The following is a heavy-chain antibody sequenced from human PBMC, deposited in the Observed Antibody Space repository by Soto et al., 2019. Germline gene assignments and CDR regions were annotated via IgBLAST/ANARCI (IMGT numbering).Heavy chain of an antibody. CDR1: GFTFSSYS. CDR3: ARDGQVWFGPNTRYYYYYMDV. J-gene: IGHJ6*03. Sequence: GGSLRLSCAASGFTFSSYSMNWVRQAPGKGLEWVSSISSSSSYIYYADSVKGRFTISRDNAKNSLYLQMNSLRAEDTAVYYCARDGQVWFGPNTRYYYYYMDVWGKGTTVTVSS. CDR2: ISSSSSYI. V-gene: IGHV3-21*01. D-gene: IGHD3-10*01.